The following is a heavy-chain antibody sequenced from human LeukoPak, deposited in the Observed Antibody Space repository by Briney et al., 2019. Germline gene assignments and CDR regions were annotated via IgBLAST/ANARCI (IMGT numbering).Heavy chain of an antibody. D-gene: IGHD3-22*01. J-gene: IGHJ4*02. CDR2: MNPNSGNT. CDR3: AKDLMSTYYYDSSHTPRDY. CDR1: GYTFTSYD. Sequence: EASVKVSCKASGYTFTSYDINWVRQATGQGLEWMGWMNPNSGNTGYAQRFQGRVTMTRNTSISTAYMELSSLRSEDTAVYYCAKDLMSTYYYDSSHTPRDYWGQGTLVTVSS. V-gene: IGHV1-8*01.